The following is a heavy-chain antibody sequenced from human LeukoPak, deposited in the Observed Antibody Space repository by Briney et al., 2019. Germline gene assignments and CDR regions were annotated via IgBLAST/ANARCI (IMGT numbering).Heavy chain of an antibody. V-gene: IGHV4-59*12. Sequence: SETLSLTCTVSGGSISSYYWSWIRQPPGKGLEWIGYIYYSGSTNYNPSLKSRVTISVDKSKNQFSLKLSSVTAADTAVYYCARTYGSGSYYRAHWYFDLWGRGTLVTVSS. CDR2: IYYSGST. D-gene: IGHD3-10*01. CDR1: GGSISSYY. J-gene: IGHJ2*01. CDR3: ARTYGSGSYYRAHWYFDL.